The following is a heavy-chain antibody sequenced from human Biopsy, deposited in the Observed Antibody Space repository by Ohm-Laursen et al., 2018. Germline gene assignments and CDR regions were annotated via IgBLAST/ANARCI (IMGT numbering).Heavy chain of an antibody. CDR2: ISHTGYT. CDR1: GGSFTGHY. V-gene: IGHV4-59*11. CDR3: ARGSNEYGGLYFPH. J-gene: IGHJ1*01. D-gene: IGHD4-23*01. Sequence: SETLSLTCSVSGGSFTGHYWTWIRQPPGKGLEWIGHISHTGYTSYKSSLTSRVTISLDTSRKHFFLRLTSLAAAETAVYYCARGSNEYGGLYFPHWGQGTLVTVSS.